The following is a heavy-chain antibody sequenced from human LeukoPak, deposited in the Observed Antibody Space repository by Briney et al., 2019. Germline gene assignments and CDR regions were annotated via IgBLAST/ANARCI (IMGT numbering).Heavy chain of an antibody. J-gene: IGHJ4*02. V-gene: IGHV1-24*01. CDR2: FDPRNGEI. CDR3: AAGGLYDLLPY. Sequence: ASVKVSCKVSGHTLSVLTMHWVRQPPGKGLEWMGGFDPRNGEIIYAQKFQGRVTMTEDASTDTAYMELSSLKSEDTAVYYCAAGGLYDLLPYWGQGTLVTVSS. CDR1: GHTLSVLT. D-gene: IGHD3-3*01.